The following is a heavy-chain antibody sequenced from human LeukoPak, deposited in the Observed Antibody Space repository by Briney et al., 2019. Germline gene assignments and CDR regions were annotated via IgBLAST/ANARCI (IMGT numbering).Heavy chain of an antibody. D-gene: IGHD2-2*01. CDR3: ARSPGYHPDY. CDR2: IYYGGST. V-gene: IGHV4-59*08. J-gene: IGHJ4*02. Sequence: PSETLSLTCTVSGGSISSYYWSWIRQPPGKGLEWIGYIYYGGSTNYNPSLKSRVTISVDTSKNQFSLKLSSVTAADTAVYYCARSPGYHPDYWGQGTLVTVSS. CDR1: GGSISSYY.